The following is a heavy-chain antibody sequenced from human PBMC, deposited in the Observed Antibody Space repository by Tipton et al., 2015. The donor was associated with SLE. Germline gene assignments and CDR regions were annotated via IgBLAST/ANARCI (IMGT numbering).Heavy chain of an antibody. CDR2: IYGGENSI. J-gene: IGHJ3*01. Sequence: GSLRLSCIGSGFTFENYAMTWVRQAPGKGLEWVSVIYGGENSIYYADSVKGRFTISRDNSENTLYLQMNSLRAEDTAVYFCAKYLGDFWSGANYPNDAFDVWGQGTTVTVSS. CDR1: GFTFENYA. V-gene: IGHV3-23*03. D-gene: IGHD3-3*01. CDR3: AKYLGDFWSGANYPNDAFDV.